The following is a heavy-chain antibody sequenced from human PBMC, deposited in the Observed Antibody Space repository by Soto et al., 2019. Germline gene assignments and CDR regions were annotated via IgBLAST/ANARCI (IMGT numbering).Heavy chain of an antibody. V-gene: IGHV3-74*01. CDR1: GFTFSSYW. CDR3: ARLPNKSPQN. J-gene: IGHJ1*01. Sequence: EVQLVESGGGLVGPGGSLRLSCAASGFTFSSYWMHWVRQAPGKGLVWVSSISTDASSTSYADPVKGRFTITRDNTKNTLYLQMNSVRAEDTAVYYCARLPNKSPQNWDQGTLVIVSP. CDR2: ISTDASST.